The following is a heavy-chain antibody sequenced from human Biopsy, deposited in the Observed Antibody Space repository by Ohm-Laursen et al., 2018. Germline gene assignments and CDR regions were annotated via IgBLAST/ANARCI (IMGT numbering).Heavy chain of an antibody. Sequence: TLSLTCAVSGYSVTNDYYWGWIRQPPGKCLEWIGNIYYDGITYYTPSLNSRVVMSVDTSKNQFSLRLTSVTAADTAVYYCARVAGGYAYYYGMDVWGQGTTVIVSS. D-gene: IGHD5-12*01. CDR2: IYYDGIT. J-gene: IGHJ6*02. CDR3: ARVAGGYAYYYGMDV. CDR1: GYSVTNDYY. V-gene: IGHV4-38-2*01.